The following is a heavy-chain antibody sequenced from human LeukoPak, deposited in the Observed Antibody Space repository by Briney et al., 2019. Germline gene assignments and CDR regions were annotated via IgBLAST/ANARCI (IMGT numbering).Heavy chain of an antibody. CDR2: ISGSGRGGST. Sequence: PGGSLRLSCAASGFTFSSYAMSWVRQAPGRGLEWVSNISGSGRGGSTYYADSVKGRFTISRDNSKNTLYLQMNSLRAEDTAVYYCAKSGLNRFDYWGQGTLVTVSS. CDR1: GFTFSSYA. CDR3: AKSGLNRFDY. V-gene: IGHV3-23*01. J-gene: IGHJ4*02. D-gene: IGHD2-15*01.